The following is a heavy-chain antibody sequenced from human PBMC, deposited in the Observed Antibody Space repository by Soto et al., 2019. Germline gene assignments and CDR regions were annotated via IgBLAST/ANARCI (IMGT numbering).Heavy chain of an antibody. Sequence: SETLSLTCAVYGGSFSGYYWSWIRQPPGKGLEWSGEINHSGSTNYNPSLKSRVTISVDKSKNQFSLKLSSVTAADTAVYYCARGSDLGYGDYFDYWGQGTLVTVSS. CDR1: GGSFSGYY. CDR2: INHSGST. CDR3: ARGSDLGYGDYFDY. J-gene: IGHJ4*02. D-gene: IGHD4-17*01. V-gene: IGHV4-34*01.